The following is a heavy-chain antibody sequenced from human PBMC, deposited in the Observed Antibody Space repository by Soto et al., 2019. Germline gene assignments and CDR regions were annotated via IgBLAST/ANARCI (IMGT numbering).Heavy chain of an antibody. CDR3: ARDKDLEPTVWGY. CDR2: IYYSGAT. CDR1: GDSMATGGHY. D-gene: IGHD7-27*01. Sequence: QVHLQESGPGLVRPSETLFLSCSVSGDSMATGGHYYNWIRHLPGKGLEWIGYIYYSGATHYSPSLRPRATISIYTSKNQFSLRLTSVTASDTALYFCARDKDLEPTVWGYWGQGIQVTVSS. J-gene: IGHJ4*02. V-gene: IGHV4-31*02.